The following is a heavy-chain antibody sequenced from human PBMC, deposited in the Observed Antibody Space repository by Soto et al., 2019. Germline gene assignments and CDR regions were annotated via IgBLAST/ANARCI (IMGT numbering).Heavy chain of an antibody. CDR3: ARIPQPFFFFQAEDGIRDVRSVSAFLLNRSSDL. D-gene: IGHD3-10*02. CDR2: IDWDDDK. Sequence: CVSWIRQPPGKALEWLALIDWDDDKYYSTSLKTRLTISKDTSKNQVVLTMTNMDPVDTATYYCARIPQPFFFFQAEDGIRDVRSVSAFLLNRSSDL. V-gene: IGHV2-70*01. CDR1: C. J-gene: IGHJ2*01.